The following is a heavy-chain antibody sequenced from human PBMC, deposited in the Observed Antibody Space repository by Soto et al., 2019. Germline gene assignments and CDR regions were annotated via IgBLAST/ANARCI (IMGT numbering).Heavy chain of an antibody. CDR1: GGSISSSSYY. J-gene: IGHJ4*02. D-gene: IGHD6-13*01. V-gene: IGHV4-39*01. Sequence: SLTCTVSGGSISSSSYYWGWIRQPPGKGLEWIGSIYYSGSTYYNPSLKSRVTISVDTSKNQFSLKLSSVTAADTAVYYCARRERSSSPFDYWGQGTLVTVSS. CDR2: IYYSGST. CDR3: ARRERSSSPFDY.